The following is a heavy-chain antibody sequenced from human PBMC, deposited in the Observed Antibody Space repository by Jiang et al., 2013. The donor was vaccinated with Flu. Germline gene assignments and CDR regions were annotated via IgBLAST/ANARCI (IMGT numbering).Heavy chain of an antibody. CDR3: AREVWYYDSSGYSVD. J-gene: IGHJ4*02. Sequence: GPGLVKPSQTLSLTCTVSGGSISSGSYYWSWIRQPAGKGLEWIGRIYTSGSTNYNPSLKSRVTISVDTSKNQFSLKLSSVTAADTAVYYCAREVWYYDSSGYSVDWGQGTLVTVSS. CDR2: IYTSGST. CDR1: GGSISSGSYY. V-gene: IGHV4-61*02. D-gene: IGHD3-22*01.